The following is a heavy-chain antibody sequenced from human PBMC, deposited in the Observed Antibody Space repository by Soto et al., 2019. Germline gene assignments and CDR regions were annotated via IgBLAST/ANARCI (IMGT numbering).Heavy chain of an antibody. V-gene: IGHV4-34*01. CDR2: INHSGST. CDR1: GESFSGYY. D-gene: IGHD5-18*01. CDR3: ARVRIQLWLLDY. Sequence: KTSETLSLTCAVYGESFSGYYWSWIRQPPGKGLEWIGEINHSGSTNYNPSLKSRVTISVDTSKNQFSLKLSSVTAADTAVYYCARVRIQLWLLDYWGQGTLLTVSS. J-gene: IGHJ4*02.